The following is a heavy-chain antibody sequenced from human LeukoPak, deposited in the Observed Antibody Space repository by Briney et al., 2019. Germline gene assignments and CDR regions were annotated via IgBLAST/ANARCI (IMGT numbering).Heavy chain of an antibody. J-gene: IGHJ5*02. CDR3: ARDARSSWSREGPPVAFDP. Sequence: GGSLRLSCAASGFTVSSNYMSWVRQAPGKGLEWVSVIYSGGSTYYADSVKGRFTISRDNSKNTLYLQMNSLRAEDTAVYYCARDARSSWSREGPPVAFDPWGQGTLVTVSS. CDR1: GFTVSSNY. D-gene: IGHD6-13*01. CDR2: IYSGGST. V-gene: IGHV3-66*01.